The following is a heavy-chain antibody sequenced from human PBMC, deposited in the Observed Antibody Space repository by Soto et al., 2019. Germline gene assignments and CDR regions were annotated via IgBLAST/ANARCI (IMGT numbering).Heavy chain of an antibody. CDR2: INPNSGGT. CDR3: AKGPWQPPHCFDP. D-gene: IGHD6-13*01. CDR1: GYTFTGYY. V-gene: IGHV1-2*02. Sequence: ASVKVSCKASGYTFTGYYMHWVRQAPGQGLEWMGWINPNSGGTNYAQKFQGRFTISRDNSKNTLYLQMNSLRAEDTAVYYCAKGPWQPPHCFDPWGLGTLVTVSS. J-gene: IGHJ5*02.